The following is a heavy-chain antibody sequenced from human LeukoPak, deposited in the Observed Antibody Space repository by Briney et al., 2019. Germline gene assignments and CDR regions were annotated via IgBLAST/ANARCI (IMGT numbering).Heavy chain of an antibody. CDR1: GFTFSEAW. J-gene: IGHJ1*01. V-gene: IGHV3-74*01. D-gene: IGHD3-10*01. CDR2: INNDGSTT. CDR3: ARVSGPGMNEYFHL. Sequence: GGSLRLSCAASGFTFSEAWMHWVRQASGKGLVWVPRINNDGSTTRYADSVKGRFTISRDNAKNTLYLQMNSLRAEDTAVYYCARVSGPGMNEYFHLWGQGTLVTVSS.